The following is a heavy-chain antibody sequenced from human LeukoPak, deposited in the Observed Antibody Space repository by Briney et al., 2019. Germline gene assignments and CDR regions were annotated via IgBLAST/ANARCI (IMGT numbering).Heavy chain of an antibody. V-gene: IGHV3-21*06. Sequence: PGGSLRLSCATSGFTFSSYSMNWVRQAPGKGLEWVSGISGSGGSTHYADSVKGRFTISRDNAKNSLYLQMNSLRAEDTAIYYCTRVGYIDEGIDYWGQGTLVTVSS. CDR2: ISGSGGST. CDR3: TRVGYIDEGIDY. J-gene: IGHJ4*02. CDR1: GFTFSSYS. D-gene: IGHD5-24*01.